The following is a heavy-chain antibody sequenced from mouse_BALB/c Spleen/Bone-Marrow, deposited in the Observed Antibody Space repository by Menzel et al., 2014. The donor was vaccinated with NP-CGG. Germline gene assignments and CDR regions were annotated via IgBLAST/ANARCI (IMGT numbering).Heavy chain of an antibody. CDR1: GFNIKDTY. V-gene: IGHV14-3*02. Sequence: EVQLVESGAELVKPGASVKLSCTASGFNIKDTYMHWVKQRPEQGLEWIGRIDPANGNIKYDPKFQGKATITADTSSNTAYLQLSSLTSEDTAVYYCAPYYYGRWFANWGQGTLVPVSA. D-gene: IGHD1-1*01. CDR3: APYYYGRWFAN. CDR2: IDPANGNI. J-gene: IGHJ3*01.